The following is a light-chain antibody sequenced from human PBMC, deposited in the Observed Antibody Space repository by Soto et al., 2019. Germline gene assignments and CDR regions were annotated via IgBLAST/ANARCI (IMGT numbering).Light chain of an antibody. J-gene: IGKJ2*01. CDR3: QQSYSTPYT. CDR2: AAS. CDR1: QSISSY. Sequence: DIQMTQSPSSLSASVGDRVTITCRASQSISSYFNWYQQKQGKAPKLLIYAASSLQSGVPSRLSGSGSGTDFTLTISSLQPEDFATYYFQQSYSTPYTFGQGTKLEIK. V-gene: IGKV1-39*01.